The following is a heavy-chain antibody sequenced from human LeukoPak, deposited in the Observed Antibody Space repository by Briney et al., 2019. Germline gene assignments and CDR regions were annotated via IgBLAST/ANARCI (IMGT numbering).Heavy chain of an antibody. CDR2: INPNSGGT. Sequence: ASVKVSCKASGYTFTGYYMHWVRQAPGQGLEWMGWINPNSGGTNYAQKFQGRVTMTRDTSISTAYMELSRLRPDDTAVYYCARGFNSGWLVPPDYWGQGTLVTVSS. CDR1: GYTFTGYY. J-gene: IGHJ4*02. V-gene: IGHV1-2*02. CDR3: ARGFNSGWLVPPDY. D-gene: IGHD6-19*01.